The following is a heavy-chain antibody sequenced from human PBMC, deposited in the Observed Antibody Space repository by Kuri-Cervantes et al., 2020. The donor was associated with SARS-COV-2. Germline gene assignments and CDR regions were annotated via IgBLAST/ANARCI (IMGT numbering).Heavy chain of an antibody. CDR3: ASRIVVVPAAGPYFDY. CDR1: GYSFTSYW. Sequence: KVSCKGSGYSFTSYWIGWVRQMPGKGLEWMGIIYPGDSDTRYSPSFQGQVTISADKSISTAYLQWSSLKASDTAMYYCASRIVVVPAAGPYFDYWGQGTLVTVSS. CDR2: IYPGDSDT. V-gene: IGHV5-51*01. D-gene: IGHD2-2*01. J-gene: IGHJ4*02.